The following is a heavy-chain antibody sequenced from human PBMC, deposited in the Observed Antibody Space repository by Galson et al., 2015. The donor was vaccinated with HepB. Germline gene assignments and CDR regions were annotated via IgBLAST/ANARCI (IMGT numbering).Heavy chain of an antibody. V-gene: IGHV1-18*01. CDR2: ISAYNGNT. CDR3: ARGYYDFWSGYYGGADAFDI. CDR1: GYTFTSYG. J-gene: IGHJ3*02. D-gene: IGHD3-3*01. Sequence: SVKVSCKASGYTFTSYGISWVRQAPGQGLEWMGWISAYNGNTNYAQKLQGRVTMTTDTSTSTAYMELRSLRSDDTAVYYCARGYYDFWSGYYGGADAFDIWSQGTMVTVSS.